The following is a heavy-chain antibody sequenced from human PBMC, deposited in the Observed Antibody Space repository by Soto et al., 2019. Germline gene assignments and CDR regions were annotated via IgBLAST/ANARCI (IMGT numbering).Heavy chain of an antibody. CDR2: YDPEKGRR. CDR1: GDSITEVS. V-gene: IGHV1-24*01. Sequence: VQSGAEVKKPGASVEVSCKVSGDSITEVSMHWVRQSPEKGLEWMGGYDPEKGRRISAQNFKGRLTMTEDTSTDTAYMKLISLATDDTAVYFCATGPPWHYFDFWGQGTLVTVSS. J-gene: IGHJ4*02. D-gene: IGHD5-12*01. CDR3: ATGPPWHYFDF.